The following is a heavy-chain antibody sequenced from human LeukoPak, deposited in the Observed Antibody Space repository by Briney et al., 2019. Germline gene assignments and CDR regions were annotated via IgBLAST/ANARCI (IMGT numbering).Heavy chain of an antibody. J-gene: IGHJ4*02. D-gene: IGHD5-18*01. V-gene: IGHV1-69*04. CDR2: IIPIFGIA. CDR1: GGTFSSYA. CDR3: ARDPQPYSYGSYYFDY. Sequence: PVKVSCKASGGTFSSYAISWVRQAPGQGLEWMGRIIPIFGIANYAQKFQGRVTITADKSTSTAYMELSSLRSEDTAVYYCARDPQPYSYGSYYFDYWGQGTLVTVSS.